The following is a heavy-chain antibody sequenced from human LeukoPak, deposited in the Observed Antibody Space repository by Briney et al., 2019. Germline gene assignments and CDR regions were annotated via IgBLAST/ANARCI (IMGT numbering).Heavy chain of an antibody. J-gene: IGHJ4*02. CDR3: ARMESTTATAFDY. D-gene: IGHD4-17*01. Sequence: PGGSLRLSRAASGFTVSSNYMSWVRQAPGKGLEWVSVIYSGGTTYYANSVKGRFTISRDNSKNTVYLQFNSLRAEDTAVYYCARMESTTATAFDYWGQGTLVTVSS. V-gene: IGHV3-66*01. CDR1: GFTVSSNY. CDR2: IYSGGTT.